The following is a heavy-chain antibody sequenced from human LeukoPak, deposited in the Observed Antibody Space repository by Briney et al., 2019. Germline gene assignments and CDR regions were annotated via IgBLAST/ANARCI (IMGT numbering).Heavy chain of an antibody. CDR3: AKFADPGV. J-gene: IGHJ3*01. Sequence: GGSLRLSCTTSGFNFRAYWMAWVRQAPGKGLVWVSRIKSGGSITTYADSVKGRFTISRDNAKNTLYLQMNSLRAEDTAVYYCAKFADPGVWGQGTMVTVSS. D-gene: IGHD7-27*01. V-gene: IGHV3-74*01. CDR2: IKSGGSIT. CDR1: GFNFRAYW.